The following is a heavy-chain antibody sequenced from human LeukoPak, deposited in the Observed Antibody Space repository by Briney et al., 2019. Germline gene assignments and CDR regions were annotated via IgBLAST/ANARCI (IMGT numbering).Heavy chain of an antibody. CDR3: ARDHRLPAAPGYYYYGMDV. J-gene: IGHJ6*02. CDR1: GFTFSSYE. CDR2: IYYSGST. D-gene: IGHD2-2*01. V-gene: IGHV4-59*01. Sequence: LRLSCAASGFTFSSYEMNWVRQAPGKGLEWVGYIYYSGSTNYNPSLKSRVTISVDTSKNQFSLKLSSVTAADTAVYYCARDHRLPAAPGYYYYGMDVWGQGTTVTVSS.